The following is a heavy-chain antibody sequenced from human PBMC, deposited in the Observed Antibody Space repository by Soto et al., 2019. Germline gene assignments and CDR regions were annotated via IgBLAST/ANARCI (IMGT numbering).Heavy chain of an antibody. V-gene: IGHV3-15*01. CDR3: TTDARGIAVAGTPFLPGY. Sequence: GGSLSLSCAASGFTFGNAWMSWVSPAPGRGLEWVGRIKSKTDGGTTDYAAPVKGRSTISRDDSKNTVYLQMNSLKTEDTAVYYCTTDARGIAVAGTPFLPGYWGQGTLVTVSS. CDR1: GFTFGNAW. D-gene: IGHD6-19*01. J-gene: IGHJ4*02. CDR2: IKSKTDGGTT.